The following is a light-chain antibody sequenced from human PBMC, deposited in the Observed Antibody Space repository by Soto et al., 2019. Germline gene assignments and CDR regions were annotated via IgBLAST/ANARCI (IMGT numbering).Light chain of an antibody. CDR3: QQRSNWPLLT. V-gene: IGKV3-11*01. CDR1: QSVSSK. CDR2: DAS. J-gene: IGKJ4*01. Sequence: EIVLTQSPATLSLSPGERATLSCRASQSVSSKLAWYQQRPGQAPRLLIYDASNRDTDIPARFSGSGSGTDFTLTITSLEPEDFAGYYCQQRSNWPLLTFGGGTKVEIK.